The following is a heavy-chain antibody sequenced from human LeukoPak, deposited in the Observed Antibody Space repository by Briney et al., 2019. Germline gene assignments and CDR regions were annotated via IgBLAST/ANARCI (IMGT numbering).Heavy chain of an antibody. V-gene: IGHV1-2*02. Sequence: WASVKVSCKASGYTFTGYYMHWVRQAPGQGLEWMGWINPNSGGTNYAQKFQGRVTMTRDTSISTAYMELSRLRSDDTAVYYCAKYLSSGFLYYFDYWGQGTLVTVSS. J-gene: IGHJ4*02. CDR3: AKYLSSGFLYYFDY. D-gene: IGHD3-22*01. CDR2: INPNSGGT. CDR1: GYTFTGYY.